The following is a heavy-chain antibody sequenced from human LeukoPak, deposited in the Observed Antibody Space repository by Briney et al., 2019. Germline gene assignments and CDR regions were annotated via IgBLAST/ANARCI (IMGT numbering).Heavy chain of an antibody. V-gene: IGHV4-34*01. J-gene: IGHJ5*02. D-gene: IGHD2-2*01. CDR1: GGSFSGYY. CDR2: INHSGST. CDR3: ARGVPAAIFRCNWFDP. Sequence: PSETLSLTCAVYGGSFSGYYWSWIRQPPGKGLEWIGEINHSGSTNYNPSLKSRVTISVGTSKNQFSLKLSSVTAADTAVYYCARGVPAAIFRCNWFDPWGQGTLVTVSS.